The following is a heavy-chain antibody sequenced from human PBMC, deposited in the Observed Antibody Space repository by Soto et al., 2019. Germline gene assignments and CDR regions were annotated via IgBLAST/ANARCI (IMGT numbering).Heavy chain of an antibody. CDR3: AKVSNPFVVVPAAIDGMDV. D-gene: IGHD2-2*01. J-gene: IGHJ6*02. V-gene: IGHV3-23*01. Sequence: PGGSLRLSCEASGFTFSSYAMSWVRQAPGKGLEWVSAISGSGGSTYYADSVKGRFTISRDNSKNTLYLQMNSLRAEDTAVYYCAKVSNPFVVVPAAIDGMDVWGQGTTVTVSS. CDR1: GFTFSSYA. CDR2: ISGSGGST.